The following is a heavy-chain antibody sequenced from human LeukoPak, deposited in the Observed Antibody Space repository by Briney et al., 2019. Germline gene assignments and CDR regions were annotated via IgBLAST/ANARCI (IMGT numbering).Heavy chain of an antibody. V-gene: IGHV3-30*02. CDR3: AKDGSHDFWSGYSVDY. J-gene: IGHJ4*02. D-gene: IGHD3-3*01. Sequence: GGSLRLSCAASGFTFSSYGMHWVRQAPGKGLEGVAFIRYDGSNKYYADSVKGRFTISRDNSKNTLYLQMNSLRAEDTAVYYCAKDGSHDFWSGYSVDYWGQGTLVTVSS. CDR2: IRYDGSNK. CDR1: GFTFSSYG.